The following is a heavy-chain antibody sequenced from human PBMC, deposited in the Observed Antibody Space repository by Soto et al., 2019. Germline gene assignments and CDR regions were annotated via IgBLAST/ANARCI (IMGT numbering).Heavy chain of an antibody. CDR1: GYTFTGYY. J-gene: IGHJ6*02. D-gene: IGHD5-12*01. V-gene: IGHV1-2*04. Sequence: ASVKVSCKASGYTFTGYYMHWVRQAPGQGLEWMGWINPNSGGTNYAQKFQGWVTMTRDTSIGTAYMELSRLRSDDTAVYYCARGHSGYEDPNGMDVWGQGTTVTVSS. CDR3: ARGHSGYEDPNGMDV. CDR2: INPNSGGT.